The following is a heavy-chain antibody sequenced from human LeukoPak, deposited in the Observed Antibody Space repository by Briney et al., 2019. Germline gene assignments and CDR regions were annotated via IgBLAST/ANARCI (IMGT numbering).Heavy chain of an antibody. J-gene: IGHJ4*02. Sequence: GGSLRLSCAASGFTFSSYAMHWVRQAPGKGLEWVAVISYDGSNKYYADSVKGRFTISRDNSKNTLYLQMNSLRAEDTAVYYCAKWKYSNSGIDDYWGQGTLVTVSS. CDR2: ISYDGSNK. CDR3: AKWKYSNSGIDDY. CDR1: GFTFSSYA. V-gene: IGHV3-30*04. D-gene: IGHD6-6*01.